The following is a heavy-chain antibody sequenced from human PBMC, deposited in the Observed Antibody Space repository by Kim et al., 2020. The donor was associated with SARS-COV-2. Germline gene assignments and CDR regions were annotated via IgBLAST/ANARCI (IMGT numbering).Heavy chain of an antibody. CDR1: GFTFSSYA. V-gene: IGHV3-23*01. D-gene: IGHD2-8*01. CDR3: AKDRASYYYGTNYPAAYAFDC. Sequence: GGSLRLSCTASGFTFSSYAMSWVRQAPGKGREWVSGISASGTSTYYADSVEGRFTISRDNSKNTLYLEMNSLRAEDTAGYFCAKDRASYYYGTNYPAAYAFDCWSEGSLLTLPS. J-gene: IGHJ4*02. CDR2: ISASGTST.